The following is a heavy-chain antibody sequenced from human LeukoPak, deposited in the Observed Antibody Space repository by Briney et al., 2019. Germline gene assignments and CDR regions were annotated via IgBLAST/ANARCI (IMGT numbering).Heavy chain of an antibody. D-gene: IGHD3-22*01. J-gene: IGHJ3*02. CDR3: ARERDYYDSSGDAFDI. Sequence: GGSLRLSCAASGFTFSSYGMHWVRQAPGKGLEWVAVIWYDGSNKYYADSVKGRFTISRDNSKNTLYLQMNSLRAEDTAVYYCARERDYYDSSGDAFDIWGQGTMVTVSS. CDR1: GFTFSSYG. V-gene: IGHV3-33*01. CDR2: IWYDGSNK.